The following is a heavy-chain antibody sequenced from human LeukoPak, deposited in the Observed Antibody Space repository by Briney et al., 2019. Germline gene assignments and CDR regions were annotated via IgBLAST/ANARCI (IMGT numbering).Heavy chain of an antibody. Sequence: HPGGSLRLSCAASGFTFSSYEMNWVRQAPGKGLEWVSYISSSGSTIYYADSVKGRFTISRDNAKNSLYLQMNSLRAEDTAVYYCARAGMVRGVIIPWFDPWGQGTLVTVSS. CDR1: GFTFSSYE. V-gene: IGHV3-48*03. CDR2: ISSSGSTI. J-gene: IGHJ5*02. CDR3: ARAGMVRGVIIPWFDP. D-gene: IGHD3-10*01.